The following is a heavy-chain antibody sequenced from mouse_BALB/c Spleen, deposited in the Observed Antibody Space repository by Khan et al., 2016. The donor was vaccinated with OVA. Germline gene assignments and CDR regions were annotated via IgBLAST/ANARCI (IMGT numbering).Heavy chain of an antibody. D-gene: IGHD2-4*01. CDR3: TRVITTGSAWFGY. CDR2: IFPGNGDT. V-gene: IGHV1-5*01. CDR1: GYSFTSYW. J-gene: IGHJ3*01. Sequence: VRLQQSGTVLARPGASVKMSCKASGYSFTSYWMHWVKQRPGQGLEWIGVIFPGNGDTSYNQKFRGKAKLTAVTSANTAYLEVSSLTNEDSAVYYCTRVITTGSAWFGYWGQGTLVTVSA.